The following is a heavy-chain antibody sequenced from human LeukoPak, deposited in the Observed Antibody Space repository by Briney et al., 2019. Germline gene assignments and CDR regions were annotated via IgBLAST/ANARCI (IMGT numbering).Heavy chain of an antibody. Sequence: SETLSLTCTVSGDSITSSYWSWIRQPPGKGLEWIGYIYYSGSTNYNPSLRSRATISIDTSRTKFSLRLPSVTPPATAGFSFARHSVEYRSSYGFDPWGKGTLVTVS. CDR2: IYYSGST. CDR1: GDSITSSY. V-gene: IGHV4-59*08. D-gene: IGHD6-6*01. J-gene: IGHJ5*02. CDR3: ARHSVEYRSSYGFDP.